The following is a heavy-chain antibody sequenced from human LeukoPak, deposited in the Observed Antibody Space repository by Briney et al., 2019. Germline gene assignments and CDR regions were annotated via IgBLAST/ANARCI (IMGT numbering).Heavy chain of an antibody. J-gene: IGHJ2*01. CDR3: ARAKVVPAAQQLYWYFDL. CDR1: GGSISSYY. V-gene: IGHV4-59*01. Sequence: SETLSLTCTVSGGSISSYYWSWIRQPPGKGLEWIGYIYYSGSTNYNPSLKSRVTISVDTSKNQFSLKLSSVTAADTAVYYCARAKVVPAAQQLYWYFDLWGRGTLSLSPQ. D-gene: IGHD2-2*01. CDR2: IYYSGST.